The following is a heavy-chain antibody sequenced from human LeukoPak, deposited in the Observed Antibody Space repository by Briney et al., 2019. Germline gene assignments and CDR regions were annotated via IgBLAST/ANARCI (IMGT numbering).Heavy chain of an antibody. D-gene: IGHD1-14*01. CDR3: AKATGYLL. V-gene: IGHV3-23*01. J-gene: IGHJ4*02. Sequence: GGSLRLSCAASGFTFSSYAMSWVRQAPGKGLEWVSGISNSDYSTYYADSVKGRFTISRANSENTLYLQMNNLRAEDTAVYYCAKATGYLLWGQGTLVTVSS. CDR1: GFTFSSYA. CDR2: ISNSDYST.